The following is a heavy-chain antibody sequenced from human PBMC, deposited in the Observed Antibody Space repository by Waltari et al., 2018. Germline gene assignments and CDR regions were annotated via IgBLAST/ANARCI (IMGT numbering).Heavy chain of an antibody. CDR2: IHHSGST. CDR3: ARGQGY. J-gene: IGHJ4*02. V-gene: IGHV4-38-2*01. Sequence: QVQLQESGPGLVKPSETLSLTCAVSGYSISTDYYWVWIRQPPGKGPEWIGNIHHSGSTYYNPSLKSRVSISLDTSKNQFSLELSSLTADDTAVYYCARGQGYWGQGTLVTVSS. CDR1: GYSISTDYY.